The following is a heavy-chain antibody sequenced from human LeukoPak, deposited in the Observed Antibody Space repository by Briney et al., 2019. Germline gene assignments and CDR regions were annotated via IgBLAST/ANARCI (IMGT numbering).Heavy chain of an antibody. V-gene: IGHV3-72*01. D-gene: IGHD2/OR15-2a*01. CDR2: TSHRAHSYTT. Sequence: QSGGSLRLSCAASGFTFSSYWMSWVRQAPGKGLEWVGRTSHRAHSYTTKYAASVKGRFTVSRDDSKSSLYLQMNSLKTEDTAVYYCARVVWGIFYDNYYYMDVWGKGTTVIVSS. CDR1: GFTFSSYW. CDR3: ARVVWGIFYDNYYYMDV. J-gene: IGHJ6*03.